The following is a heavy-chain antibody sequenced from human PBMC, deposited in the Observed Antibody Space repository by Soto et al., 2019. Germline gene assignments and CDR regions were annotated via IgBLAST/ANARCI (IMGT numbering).Heavy chain of an antibody. J-gene: IGHJ6*03. CDR2: IWYDGSNK. Sequence: GGSLRLSCAASGFTFSSYGMHWVRQAPGKGLEWVAVIWYDGSNKYYADSVKGRFTISRDNSKNTLYLQMNSLRAEDTAVYYCARDGGGYCSGGSCLHEDYYYYMDVWGKGTTVTVSS. V-gene: IGHV3-33*01. CDR1: GFTFSSYG. CDR3: ARDGGGYCSGGSCLHEDYYYYMDV. D-gene: IGHD2-15*01.